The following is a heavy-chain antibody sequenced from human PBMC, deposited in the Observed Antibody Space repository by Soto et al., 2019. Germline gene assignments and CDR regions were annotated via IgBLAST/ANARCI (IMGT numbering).Heavy chain of an antibody. J-gene: IGHJ4*02. Sequence: PSETLSLTCSVSGGSISGHFWSWIRQPAGKRLEWIGRVYSGGNTIYNPSLKSRVTISIDTSKHQFSLDLTSVTAADTAVYYCARDNVWSGFYFFFDNWGQGTLVTVSS. CDR3: ARDNVWSGFYFFFDN. V-gene: IGHV4-4*07. CDR1: GGSISGHF. CDR2: VYSGGNT. D-gene: IGHD3-3*01.